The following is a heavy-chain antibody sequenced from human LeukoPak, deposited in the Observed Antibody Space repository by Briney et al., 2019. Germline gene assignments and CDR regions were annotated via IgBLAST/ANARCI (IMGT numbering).Heavy chain of an antibody. CDR1: GGSISSGGYY. V-gene: IGHV4-31*03. Sequence: SETLSLTCTVSGGSISSGGYYWSWIRQHPGKGLEWIGYIYYSGSTYYNPSLKSRVTISVDTSKNQFSLKLSSVTAADTAVYYCARERYCSSTSCVGTVRGNWFDPWGQGTLVTVSS. CDR3: ARERYCSSTSCVGTVRGNWFDP. J-gene: IGHJ5*02. D-gene: IGHD2-2*01. CDR2: IYYSGST.